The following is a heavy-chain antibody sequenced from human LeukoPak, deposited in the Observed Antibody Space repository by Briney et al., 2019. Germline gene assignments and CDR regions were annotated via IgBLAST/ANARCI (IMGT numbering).Heavy chain of an antibody. J-gene: IGHJ4*02. Sequence: GGSLRLSCAASGFTFDDYGMSWVRQAPGKGLEWVSGINWNGGSTGYADSVKGRFTISRDNTKNSLYLQMNSLRAEDTALYYCARDPQWLDPFDYWGQGTLVTVSS. D-gene: IGHD6-19*01. CDR1: GFTFDDYG. CDR3: ARDPQWLDPFDY. V-gene: IGHV3-20*04. CDR2: INWNGGST.